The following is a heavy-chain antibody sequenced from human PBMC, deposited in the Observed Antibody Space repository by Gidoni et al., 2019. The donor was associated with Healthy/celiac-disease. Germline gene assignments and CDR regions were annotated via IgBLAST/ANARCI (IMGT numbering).Heavy chain of an antibody. Sequence: ELQLVESGGGLVQHGGSLRLSCAASGFTCSTYARSWVRQAPGKGLEWVSASSGSGGSKDYEDYVKGRLTISRDNSKNTLYLKMNSLRAEDTAVYYCEKGGAPGYYYYYGMDVWGQGTTVTVSS. V-gene: IGHV3-23*04. CDR3: EKGGAPGYYYYYGMDV. CDR2: SSGSGGSK. CDR1: GFTCSTYA. D-gene: IGHD1-26*01. J-gene: IGHJ6*02.